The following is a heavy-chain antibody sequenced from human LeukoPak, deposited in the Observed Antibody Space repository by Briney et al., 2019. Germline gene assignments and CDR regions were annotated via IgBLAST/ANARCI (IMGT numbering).Heavy chain of an antibody. V-gene: IGHV1-2*02. J-gene: IGHJ4*02. Sequence: GASVKVSCKASGYTFTSCYMHWVRQAPGQGLEWMGWINSNSGGTKYAQKFQGRITMTRDTSIRTGYMELSSLRSDDTAVYYCARSLVNWGRGTLVTVSS. CDR3: ARSLVN. CDR1: GYTFTSCY. D-gene: IGHD6-6*01. CDR2: INSNSGGT.